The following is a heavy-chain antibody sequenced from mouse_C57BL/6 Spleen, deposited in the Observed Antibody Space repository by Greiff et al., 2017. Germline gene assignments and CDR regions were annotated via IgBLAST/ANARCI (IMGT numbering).Heavy chain of an antibody. V-gene: IGHV1-72*01. J-gene: IGHJ4*01. D-gene: IGHD2-5*01. Sequence: QVQLQQPGAELVKPGASVKLSCKASGYTFTSYWMHWVKQRPGRGLEWIGRIDPNSGGTKYTEKFKSKATLTVDKPSSTPYMQLSSLTSEDSAVYYCSIVYYSNSYYAMYYWGQGTSVTVSS. CDR2: IDPNSGGT. CDR3: SIVYYSNSYYAMYY. CDR1: GYTFTSYW.